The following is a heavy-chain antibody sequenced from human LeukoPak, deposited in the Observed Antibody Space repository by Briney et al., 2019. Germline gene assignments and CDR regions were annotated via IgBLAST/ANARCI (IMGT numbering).Heavy chain of an antibody. V-gene: IGHV1-18*01. D-gene: IGHD3-22*01. CDR1: GYIFTSYG. Sequence: ASVKVSCKASGYIFTSYGFAWVRQAPGQGLEWMGWISALNGNTNYAQKFQGRVTMTTDTSTSTAYMELSSLRSEDTAVYYCARGNDYYDSSGYYDYWGQGTLVTVSS. CDR3: ARGNDYYDSSGYYDY. CDR2: ISALNGNT. J-gene: IGHJ4*02.